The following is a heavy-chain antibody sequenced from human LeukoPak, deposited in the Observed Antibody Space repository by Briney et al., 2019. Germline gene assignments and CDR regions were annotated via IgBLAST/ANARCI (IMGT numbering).Heavy chain of an antibody. CDR3: AKDSGWILFDD. V-gene: IGHV3-53*01. CDR2: IYSGGST. CDR1: GFTFSSYG. J-gene: IGHJ4*02. D-gene: IGHD2-2*03. Sequence: GGSLRLSCAASGFTFSSYGMNWVRQAPGKGLEWVSVIYSGGSTYYADSVKGRFTISRDNSKNTLYLQMNSLRDEDTAVYYCAKDSGWILFDDWGQGTLVTVSS.